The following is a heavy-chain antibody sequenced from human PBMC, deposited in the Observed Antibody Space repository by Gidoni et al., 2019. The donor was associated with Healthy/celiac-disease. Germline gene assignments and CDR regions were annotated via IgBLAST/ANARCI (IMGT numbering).Heavy chain of an antibody. J-gene: IGHJ4*02. D-gene: IGHD3-22*01. CDR2: IYYSGST. Sequence: QVQLQESGPGLVKPSETLSLPCTVSGCSVSSGSYYCSWIRQPPGKGLEWIGYIYYSGSTNYNPSLKSRVTISVDTSKNQFSLKLSSVTAADTAVYYCARSLFYDSSGYYYVPPEYFDYWGQGTLVTVSS. CDR1: GCSVSSGSYY. V-gene: IGHV4-61*01. CDR3: ARSLFYDSSGYYYVPPEYFDY.